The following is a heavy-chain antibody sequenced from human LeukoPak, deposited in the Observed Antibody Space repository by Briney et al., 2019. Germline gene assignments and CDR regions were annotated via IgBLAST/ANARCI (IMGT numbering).Heavy chain of an antibody. J-gene: IGHJ5*02. CDR2: IIPIFGTA. V-gene: IGHV1-69*13. D-gene: IGHD6-13*01. CDR3: ARDHSSSGELLSYWFDP. CDR1: GGTFSSYA. Sequence: SVTVSCKASGGTFSSYAISWVRQAPGQGLEWMGGIIPIFGTANYAQKFQGRVTITADESTSTAYMELSSLRSEDTAVYYCARDHSSSGELLSYWFDPWGQGTLVTVSS.